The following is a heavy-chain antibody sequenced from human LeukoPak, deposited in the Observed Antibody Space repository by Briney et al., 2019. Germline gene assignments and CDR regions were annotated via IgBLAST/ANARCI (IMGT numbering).Heavy chain of an antibody. Sequence: GGSLRLSCAASGFTFSSYEMNWVRQAPGKGLEWVANIKQDGSEKYYVDSVKGRFTISRDNAKNSLYLQMNSLRAEDTAVYYCTRGYYDSSGLGWFDPWGQGTLVTVSS. CDR2: IKQDGSEK. CDR3: TRGYYDSSGLGWFDP. V-gene: IGHV3-7*01. J-gene: IGHJ5*02. CDR1: GFTFSSYE. D-gene: IGHD3-22*01.